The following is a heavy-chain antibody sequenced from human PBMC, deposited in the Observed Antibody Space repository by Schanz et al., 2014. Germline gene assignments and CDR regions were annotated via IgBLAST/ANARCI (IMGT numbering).Heavy chain of an antibody. Sequence: EVQLLESGGGLVQPGGSLRLSREASGFSFGNYGMSWVRQAPGKGLQWVARIKSKTDGGTRDYAAPVKGRFTISTDDSKNPKFLQKNSLQTGDAAVYYCAADLWFGAVWGVWWGQGTLVTVSS. D-gene: IGHD3-10*01. CDR1: GFSFGNYG. CDR3: AADLWFGAVWGVW. CDR2: IKSKTDGGTR. J-gene: IGHJ4*02. V-gene: IGHV3-15*01.